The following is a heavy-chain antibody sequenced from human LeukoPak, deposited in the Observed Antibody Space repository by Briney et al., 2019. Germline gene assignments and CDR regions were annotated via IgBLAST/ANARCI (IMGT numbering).Heavy chain of an antibody. Sequence: PSETLSLTCAVYGGSFSGYYWSWIRQPPGKGLEWIGEINHSGSTNYNPSLKSRVTISVDTSKNQFSLKLSSVTAADTAVYYCAGSYCSSTSCYFLGEVNGAFDIWGQGTVVTVSS. J-gene: IGHJ3*02. CDR1: GGSFSGYY. CDR2: INHSGST. V-gene: IGHV4-34*01. D-gene: IGHD2-2*01. CDR3: AGSYCSSTSCYFLGEVNGAFDI.